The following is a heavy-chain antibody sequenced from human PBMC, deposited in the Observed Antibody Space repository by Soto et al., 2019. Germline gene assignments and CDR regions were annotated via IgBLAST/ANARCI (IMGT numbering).Heavy chain of an antibody. J-gene: IGHJ5*02. Sequence: ASETLSLTCTVSGGSISSYYWSWIRQPPGKGLEWIGYIYYSGSTNYNPSLKSRVTISVDTSKNQFSLNLSSVTAADTAVYYCASPKIAFYNWFDPWGQGTLVTVSS. CDR3: ASPKIAFYNWFDP. D-gene: IGHD3-3*02. V-gene: IGHV4-59*08. CDR2: IYYSGST. CDR1: GGSISSYY.